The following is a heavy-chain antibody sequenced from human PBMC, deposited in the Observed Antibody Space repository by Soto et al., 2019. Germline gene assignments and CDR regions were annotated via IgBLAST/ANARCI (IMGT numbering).Heavy chain of an antibody. CDR2: ISSSSSTI. V-gene: IGHV3-48*01. CDR3: ATDLNSALFDY. D-gene: IGHD2-15*01. CDR1: GFTFSSYS. Sequence: EVQLVESGGGLVQPGGSLRLSCAASGFTFSSYSMNWVRQAPGKGLEWVSYISSSSSTIYYADSVKGRFTISRDNAKNSLYLQLNSLTAQDTAVYYCATDLNSALFDYWGQGTLVTVSS. J-gene: IGHJ4*02.